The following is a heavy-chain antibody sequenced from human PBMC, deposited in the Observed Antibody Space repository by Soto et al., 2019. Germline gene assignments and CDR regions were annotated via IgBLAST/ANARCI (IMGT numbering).Heavy chain of an antibody. D-gene: IGHD3-3*01. CDR1: GGSISNYH. J-gene: IGHJ4*02. Sequence: QEQLQESGPRLVKPSETLSLTCSVSGGSISNYHWSWIRQPPGKGLEWIGYISYTGSTNYSPSLQRRVTMLRATSKKQFPLKLSAVTAADTAVYYCARVAADAYWSGYDDYWGQGTLVTVSS. CDR3: ARVAADAYWSGYDDY. V-gene: IGHV4-59*01. CDR2: ISYTGST.